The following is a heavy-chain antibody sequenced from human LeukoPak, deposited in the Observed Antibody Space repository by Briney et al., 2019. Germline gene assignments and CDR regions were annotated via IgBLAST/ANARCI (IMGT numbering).Heavy chain of an antibody. CDR2: ISKDESYI. Sequence: GRSLRLSCAASGFTFRNDIMNWVRQAPGKGLEWVAVISKDESYIHYADSVKGRFTISRDISRNTLFLQMDSLRAEDTALYYCVRERDGFDVWGQGTMVTVSS. CDR3: VRERDGFDV. V-gene: IGHV3-30*04. J-gene: IGHJ3*01. CDR1: GFTFRNDI.